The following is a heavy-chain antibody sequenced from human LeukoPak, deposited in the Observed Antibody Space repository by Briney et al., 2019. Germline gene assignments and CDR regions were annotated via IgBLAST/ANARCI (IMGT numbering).Heavy chain of an antibody. CDR2: ISAYNGNT. D-gene: IGHD3-16*02. CDR3: ARGRRGGLEELSP. Sequence: ASVKVSYKASGYTFTSYGISWWRQAPGQGLEGMGWISAYNGNTNYAQKLQGRVTITTDKSTSPAYMEVRSLRSDDTAVYYCARGRRGGLEELSPWGQGTLVTVSS. V-gene: IGHV1-18*01. J-gene: IGHJ5*02. CDR1: GYTFTSYG.